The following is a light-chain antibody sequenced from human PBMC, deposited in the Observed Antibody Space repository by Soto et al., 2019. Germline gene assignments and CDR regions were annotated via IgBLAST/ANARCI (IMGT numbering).Light chain of an antibody. CDR2: DTS. Sequence: QAVVTQEPSLTVSPGGTVTLTCGSSTGAVTSGHYPYWFQQKPGQAPRTLIYDTSNKHSWTPARFSGSLLGGKAALTLSGAQPEDEAEYYCLLSYSGARLVEFGGGTKLTVL. CDR1: TGAVTSGHY. V-gene: IGLV7-46*01. J-gene: IGLJ2*01. CDR3: LLSYSGARLVE.